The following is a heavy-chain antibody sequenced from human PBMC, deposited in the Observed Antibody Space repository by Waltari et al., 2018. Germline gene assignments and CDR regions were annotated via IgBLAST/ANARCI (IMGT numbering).Heavy chain of an antibody. CDR2: INPSGGST. CDR1: GYTFTSYY. V-gene: IGHV1-46*01. CDR3: ARDVTMVRGVIDYYGMDV. J-gene: IGHJ6*02. D-gene: IGHD3-10*01. Sequence: QVQLVQSGAEVKKPGASVKVSCKASGYTFTSYYMHWVRQAPGQGLEWMGIINPSGGSTSYAQKCQGRVTMTRDTSTSTVYMELSSLRSEDTAVYYCARDVTMVRGVIDYYGMDVWGQGTTVTVSS.